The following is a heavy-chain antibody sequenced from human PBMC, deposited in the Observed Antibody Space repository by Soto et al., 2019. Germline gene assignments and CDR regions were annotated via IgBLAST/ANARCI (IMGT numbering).Heavy chain of an antibody. J-gene: IGHJ5*01. CDR2: MNPGSGDT. CDR1: GYSFTNND. V-gene: IGHV1-8*01. D-gene: IGHD3-16*01. CDR3: ARVATFGPLNWFDP. Sequence: GASVKVCCKASGYSFTNNDVSWVRQATGQGLEWMGWMNPGSGDTGYAQKFQGRVTMTRDISTATAYMELSSLRSDDTATYYCARVATFGPLNWFDPWGQGTLVTVSS.